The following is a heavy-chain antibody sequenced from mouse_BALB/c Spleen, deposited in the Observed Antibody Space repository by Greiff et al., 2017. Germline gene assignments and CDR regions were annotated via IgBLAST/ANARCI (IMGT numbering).Heavy chain of an antibody. D-gene: IGHD2-1*01. CDR3: TGRRGNHTRRWFAY. CDR2: IDPETGGT. V-gene: IGHV1-15*01. J-gene: IGHJ3*01. Sequence: QVQLQQSGAELVRPGASVTLSCKASGYTFTDYAMHWVKQTPVHGLEWIGAIDPETGGTAYNQKFKGKATLTADKSSSTAYMELRSLTSEDSAVYYCTGRRGNHTRRWFAYWGQGTLVTVSA. CDR1: GYTFTDYA.